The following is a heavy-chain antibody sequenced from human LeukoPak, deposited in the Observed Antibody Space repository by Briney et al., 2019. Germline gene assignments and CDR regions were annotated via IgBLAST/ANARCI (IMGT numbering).Heavy chain of an antibody. D-gene: IGHD5-12*01. CDR3: ARAPIVATTTFDY. J-gene: IGHJ4*02. V-gene: IGHV4-61*01. CDR1: GGSVSSGSYY. CDR2: IYYSGST. Sequence: SETLSLTCTVSGGSVSSGSYYWSWIRQPPGKGLEWIGYIYYSGSTNYNPSLKCRVTISVDTSKNQFSRKLSSVTAADTAVYYCARAPIVATTTFDYWGQGTLVTVSS.